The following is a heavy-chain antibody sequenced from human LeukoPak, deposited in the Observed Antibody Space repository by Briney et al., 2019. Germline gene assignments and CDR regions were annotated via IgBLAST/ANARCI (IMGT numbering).Heavy chain of an antibody. Sequence: PSETLSLTCTVSGGSISSGDYYWSWIRQPPGKGLEWIGYIYYSGSTYYNPSLKSRVTISVDTSKTQFSLKLSSVTAADTAVYYCARAFTYYYDSSGYLRDAFDIWGQGTMVTVSS. J-gene: IGHJ3*02. CDR3: ARAFTYYYDSSGYLRDAFDI. V-gene: IGHV4-30-4*01. CDR2: IYYSGST. D-gene: IGHD3-22*01. CDR1: GGSISSGDYY.